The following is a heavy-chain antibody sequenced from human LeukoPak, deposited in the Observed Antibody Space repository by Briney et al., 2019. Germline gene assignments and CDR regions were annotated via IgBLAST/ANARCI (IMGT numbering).Heavy chain of an antibody. CDR3: ARASVWLQRQDAFDI. J-gene: IGHJ3*02. D-gene: IGHD5-24*01. CDR1: GYTFTGYY. Sequence: VASVKVSCKASGYTFTGYYMHWVRQAPGQGLEWMGWINPNSGGTNYAQKLQGRVTMTTDTSTSTAYMELRSLRSDDTAVYYCARASVWLQRQDAFDIWGQGTMVTVSS. V-gene: IGHV1-2*02. CDR2: INPNSGGT.